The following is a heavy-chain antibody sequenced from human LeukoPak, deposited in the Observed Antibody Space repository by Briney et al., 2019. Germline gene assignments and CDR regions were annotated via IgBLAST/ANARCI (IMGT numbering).Heavy chain of an antibody. J-gene: IGHJ5*02. D-gene: IGHD4-17*01. CDR3: ARGGTYGDYRWFDP. V-gene: IGHV4-59*01. CDR1: GGSISSYY. CDR2: IYYSGST. Sequence: PSETLSLTCTVSGGSISSYYWSWIRQPPGKGLEWIGYIYYSGSTNYNPSLKSRVTISVDTSKNQFSLKLSSVTAADTAVYYCARGGTYGDYRWFDPGGQGTLVTVSS.